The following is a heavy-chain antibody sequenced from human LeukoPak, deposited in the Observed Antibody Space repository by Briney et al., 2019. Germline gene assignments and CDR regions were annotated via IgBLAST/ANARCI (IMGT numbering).Heavy chain of an antibody. Sequence: SETLSLTCTVSGGSISSYYWSWIRQPPGKGLEWIGYIYYSGSTNYNPSLKSRVTISVDTSKNQFSLKLSSVTAADTAVYYCARRITFGGVMGNKDNWFDPWGQGTLVTVSS. V-gene: IGHV4-59*08. D-gene: IGHD3-16*01. CDR3: ARRITFGGVMGNKDNWFDP. CDR1: GGSISSYY. J-gene: IGHJ5*02. CDR2: IYYSGST.